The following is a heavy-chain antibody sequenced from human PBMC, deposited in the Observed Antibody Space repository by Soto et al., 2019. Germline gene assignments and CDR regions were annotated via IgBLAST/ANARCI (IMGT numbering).Heavy chain of an antibody. J-gene: IGHJ6*02. V-gene: IGHV1-69*01. Sequence: QAQLEQSGGEVQKPGSSVKVSCKASRVAFSKFIVTWVRQAPGLGLEWVGGIIPIFGTANYAQKFQGRVTVTADEATITSYMEVHNLRSEYTAVYYCAKVRDSSPMGYYYGMDVWGQGTTVTVAS. CDR3: AKVRDSSPMGYYYGMDV. CDR2: IIPIFGTA. CDR1: RVAFSKFI. D-gene: IGHD3-22*01.